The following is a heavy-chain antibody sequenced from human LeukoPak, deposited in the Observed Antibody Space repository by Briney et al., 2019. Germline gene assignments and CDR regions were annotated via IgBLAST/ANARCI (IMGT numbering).Heavy chain of an antibody. CDR2: IWSDGSNK. Sequence: PGRSLRLSCAASGFTFSRYGMHWVRQAPGKGLEWVAVIWSDGSNKYYADSVKGRFTISRDNSKNTLFLQMNSLRAEDTAVYYCARNREVGATFEYYLDYWGQGTLVTVSS. D-gene: IGHD1-26*01. CDR3: ARNREVGATFEYYLDY. CDR1: GFTFSRYG. V-gene: IGHV3-33*01. J-gene: IGHJ4*02.